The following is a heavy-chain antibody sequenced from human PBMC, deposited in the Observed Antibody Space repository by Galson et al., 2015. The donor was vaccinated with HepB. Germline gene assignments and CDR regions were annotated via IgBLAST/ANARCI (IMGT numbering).Heavy chain of an antibody. CDR3: ARAWGSSYPMDV. J-gene: IGHJ6*02. Sequence: PALVKPTQTLTLACTFSGFSLSTSGMCVSWIRQPPGKALEWLALIDWDDDKYYSTSLKTRLTISKDTSKNQVVLTMTNMDPVDTATYYCARAWGSSYPMDVWGQGTTVTVSS. D-gene: IGHD6-6*01. V-gene: IGHV2-70*01. CDR1: GFSLSTSGMC. CDR2: IDWDDDK.